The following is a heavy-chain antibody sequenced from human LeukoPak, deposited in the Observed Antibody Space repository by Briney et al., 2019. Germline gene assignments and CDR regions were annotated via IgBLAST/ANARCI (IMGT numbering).Heavy chain of an antibody. J-gene: IGHJ6*03. CDR2: INPNSGGT. CDR1: GYTFTGYY. D-gene: IGHD2-2*01. CDR3: ARDEGYCSSTSCYHYYYYMDV. V-gene: IGHV1-2*02. Sequence: GASVKVSCKASGYTFTGYYMHWVRQAPGQWLEWMGWINPNSGGTNYAQKFQGRVTMTRDTSISTAYMELSRLRSDDTAVYYCARDEGYCSSTSCYHYYYYMDVWGKGTTVTVSS.